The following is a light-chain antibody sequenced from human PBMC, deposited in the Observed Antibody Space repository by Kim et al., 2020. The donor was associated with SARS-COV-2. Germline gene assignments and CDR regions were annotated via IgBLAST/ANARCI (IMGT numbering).Light chain of an antibody. V-gene: IGLV4-69*01. J-gene: IGLJ3*02. CDR2: VNSDGSH. CDR1: SGHSSYA. Sequence: QLVLTQSPSASASLGASVKLTCTLSSGHSSYAIAWHQQQPEKGPRYLMKVNSDGSHSRGTGIPDRFSGSSSGAERYLTISSLQSEDEADYYCLTWGTGIHVFGGGTKLTVL. CDR3: LTWGTGIHV.